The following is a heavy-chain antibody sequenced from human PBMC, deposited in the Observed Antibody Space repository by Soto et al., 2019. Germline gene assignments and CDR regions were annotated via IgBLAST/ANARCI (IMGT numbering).Heavy chain of an antibody. CDR3: AIHLSLWFGGSRGRYFDY. V-gene: IGHV5-51*01. CDR1: GYSFTSYW. CDR2: IYPGDSDT. Sequence: GESLKISCKGSGYSFTSYWIGWVRQMPGKGLEWMGIIYPGDSDTRYSPSFQGQVTISADKSISTAYLPWRSLKASDPALYYCAIHLSLWFGGSRGRYFDYWGQGS. J-gene: IGHJ4*02. D-gene: IGHD3-10*01.